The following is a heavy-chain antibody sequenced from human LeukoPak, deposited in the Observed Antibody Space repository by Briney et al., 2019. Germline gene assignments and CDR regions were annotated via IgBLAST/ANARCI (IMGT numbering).Heavy chain of an antibody. CDR3: ARTETWYYDSSGYYFDY. Sequence: GESLKIPCKGSGYSFTSYWIGWVRQMPGKGLEWMGIIYPGDSDTRYSPSFQGQVTISADKSISTAYLQWSSLKASDTAMYYCARTETWYYDSSGYYFDYWGQGTLVTVSS. D-gene: IGHD3-22*01. CDR2: IYPGDSDT. J-gene: IGHJ4*02. V-gene: IGHV5-51*01. CDR1: GYSFTSYW.